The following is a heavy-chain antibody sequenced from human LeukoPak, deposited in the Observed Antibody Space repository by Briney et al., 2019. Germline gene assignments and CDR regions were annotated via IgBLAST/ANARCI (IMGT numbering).Heavy chain of an antibody. CDR2: IYYSGST. V-gene: IGHV4-30-4*01. D-gene: IGHD4-11*01. CDR1: GGSISSGDYY. J-gene: IGHJ4*02. Sequence: SETLSLTCTVSGGSISSGDYYWSWTRQPPGTGLEWIGYIYYSGSTYYNPSLKSRVTISVDTSKNQFSLKLSSVTAADTAVYYCARLYYSNHVVLFDYWGQGTLVTVSS. CDR3: ARLYYSNHVVLFDY.